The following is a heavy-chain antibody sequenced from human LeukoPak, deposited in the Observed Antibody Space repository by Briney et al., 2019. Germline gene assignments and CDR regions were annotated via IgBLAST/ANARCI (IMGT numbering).Heavy chain of an antibody. D-gene: IGHD1-7*01. CDR2: INTDGSST. Sequence: PGGSLRLSCAASGFTFSSYWMHWVRQAPGKGLVWVSRINTDGSSTSYADSVKGRFTISRGNAKNTLYLQMNSLRAEDTAVYYCAKDRGGNWNLNIYFDYWGQGTLVTVSS. V-gene: IGHV3-74*01. J-gene: IGHJ4*02. CDR3: AKDRGGNWNLNIYFDY. CDR1: GFTFSSYW.